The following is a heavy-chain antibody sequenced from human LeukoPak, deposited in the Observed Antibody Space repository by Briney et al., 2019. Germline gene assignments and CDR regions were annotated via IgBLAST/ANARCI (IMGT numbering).Heavy chain of an antibody. CDR2: INHSGST. V-gene: IGHV4-34*01. J-gene: IGHJ4*02. CDR3: ARLYSSGWFSDY. CDR1: GGSFSAYY. D-gene: IGHD6-19*01. Sequence: SETLSLTCAVYGGSFSAYYWSWIRQPPGKGLEWVGEINHSGSTNYNPSPKSRVTISVDTSKNQFSLKLSSVTASDTAVYYCARLYSSGWFSDYWGQGTLVTVSS.